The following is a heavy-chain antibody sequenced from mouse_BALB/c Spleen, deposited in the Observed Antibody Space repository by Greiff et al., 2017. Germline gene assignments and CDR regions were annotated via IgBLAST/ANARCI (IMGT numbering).Heavy chain of an antibody. J-gene: IGHJ4*01. CDR1: GYSITSDYA. Sequence: EVMLVESGPGLVKPSQSLSLTCTVTGYSITSDYAWNWIRQFPGNKLEWMGYISYSGSTSYNPSLKSRISITRDTSKNQFFLQLNTVTTEDTATYYCARNYRAYAMDYWGQGTSVTVSS. CDR2: ISYSGST. CDR3: ARNYRAYAMDY. D-gene: IGHD2-14*01. V-gene: IGHV3-2*02.